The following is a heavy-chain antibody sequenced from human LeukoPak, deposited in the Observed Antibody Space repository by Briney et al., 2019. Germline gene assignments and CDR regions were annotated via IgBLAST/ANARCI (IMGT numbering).Heavy chain of an antibody. J-gene: IGHJ5*02. Sequence: HPGGSLRLSCAASGFTFSSYAMSWVRQAPGKGLEWVSAISGSGGSTYYADSVKGRFTISRDNSKNTLYLQMNSLRAEDTAVYYCAKDRMVRGAHRTFDPWGQGTLVTVSS. D-gene: IGHD3-10*01. CDR2: ISGSGGST. CDR1: GFTFSSYA. CDR3: AKDRMVRGAHRTFDP. V-gene: IGHV3-23*01.